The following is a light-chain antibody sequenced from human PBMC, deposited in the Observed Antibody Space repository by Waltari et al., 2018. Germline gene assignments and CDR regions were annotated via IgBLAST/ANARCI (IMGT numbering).Light chain of an antibody. CDR3: CSYAGSYTVV. CDR1: SSEFGSYHS. J-gene: IGLJ3*02. CDR2: DVS. V-gene: IGLV2-11*01. Sequence: QSALTQPRSVSGSPGQSVTISCTGTSSEFGSYHSGSWYQQHPGKAPKLMIYDVSKRPSGVPARFSGSKSANTASLTISGLQADDEADYYCCSYAGSYTVVFGGGTKLTVL.